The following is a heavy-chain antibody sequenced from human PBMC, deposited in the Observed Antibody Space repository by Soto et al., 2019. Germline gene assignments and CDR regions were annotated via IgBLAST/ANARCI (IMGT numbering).Heavy chain of an antibody. D-gene: IGHD6-19*01. Sequence: EVQLVESGGRLVQPGESLRLSCAASGFTFSSYEMTWVRQAPGTGLEWMSYISDSGHTILYADSVKGRFTISRDSAESSLYLQMDSLRAEDTGVYYCARIGAGGWDIPFDVWGQGTLVTVSS. CDR3: ARIGAGGWDIPFDV. CDR1: GFTFSSYE. V-gene: IGHV3-48*03. J-gene: IGHJ4*02. CDR2: ISDSGHTI.